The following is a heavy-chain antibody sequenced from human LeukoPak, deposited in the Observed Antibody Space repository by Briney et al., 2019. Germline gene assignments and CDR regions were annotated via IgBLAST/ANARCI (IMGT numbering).Heavy chain of an antibody. D-gene: IGHD2-15*01. CDR2: IYPGDSDT. CDR3: ARRLTYCSGGSCYGAAY. J-gene: IGHJ4*02. Sequence: GESLKISCKGSVYRFNAYWIAWVRQMPGKGLEWMGIIYPGDSDTRYSPSFQGQVTISADKSINTAYLQWSSLKASDTAMYYCARRLTYCSGGSCYGAAYWGQGTLVTVSS. CDR1: VYRFNAYW. V-gene: IGHV5-51*01.